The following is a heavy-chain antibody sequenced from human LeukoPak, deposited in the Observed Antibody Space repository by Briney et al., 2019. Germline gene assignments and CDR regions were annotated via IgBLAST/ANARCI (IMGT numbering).Heavy chain of an antibody. CDR3: AGRDPRNRDAFDI. J-gene: IGHJ3*02. V-gene: IGHV4-39*01. D-gene: IGHD1-14*01. CDR2: SYYSGTT. CDR1: GFSISRNSYY. Sequence: SETLSLTCTVSGFSISRNSYYWGWIRQPPGKGLEWIGSSYYSGTTYYNPSLKSRVTISVDTSKKQFSLRLSSVTAADTTVYYCAGRDPRNRDAFDIWGQGTMVTVSS.